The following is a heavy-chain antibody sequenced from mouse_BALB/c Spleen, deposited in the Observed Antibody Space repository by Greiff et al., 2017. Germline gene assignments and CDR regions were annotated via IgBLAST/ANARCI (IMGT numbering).Heavy chain of an antibody. CDR2: INSNGGST. CDR3: ARHRTVVAPFAY. CDR1: GFTFSSYY. J-gene: IGHJ3*01. Sequence: EVKVVESGGGLVKLGGSLKPSCAASGFTFSSYYMSWVRQTPEKRLELVAAINSNGGSTYYPDTVKGRFTISRDNAKNTLYLQMSSLKSEDTALYYCARHRTVVAPFAYWGQGTLVTVSA. D-gene: IGHD1-1*01. V-gene: IGHV5-6-2*01.